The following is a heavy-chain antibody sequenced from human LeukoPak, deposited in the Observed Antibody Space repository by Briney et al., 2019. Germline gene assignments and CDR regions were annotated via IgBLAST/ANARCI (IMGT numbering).Heavy chain of an antibody. J-gene: IGHJ3*02. CDR2: VSSDGSST. V-gene: IGHV3-74*01. CDR1: GFTFSSHW. D-gene: IGHD1-26*01. CDR3: ARGGSPPEALGDAFDI. Sequence: GGSLRLSCAASGFTFSSHWMHWVRRAPGKGLVWVSRVSSDGSSTRYADSVQGRSTISRDNAKNTLYLQLNSLRAGDTAVYYCARGGSPPEALGDAFDIWGQGTMVTVSS.